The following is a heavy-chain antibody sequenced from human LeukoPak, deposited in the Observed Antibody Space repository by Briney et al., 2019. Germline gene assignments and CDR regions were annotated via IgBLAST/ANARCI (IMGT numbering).Heavy chain of an antibody. CDR3: ARIYGGNSYYFDY. Sequence: PGGSLRLSCAASGFTFSSNWMSWVRQAPGEGLEWVGNIKQDGSEIYYVDSAKGRFTISRDNAKNSLYLQMNSLRAEDTAVYYCARIYGGNSYYFDYWGQGTLVTVSS. CDR2: IKQDGSEI. V-gene: IGHV3-7*01. J-gene: IGHJ4*02. D-gene: IGHD4-23*01. CDR1: GFTFSSNW.